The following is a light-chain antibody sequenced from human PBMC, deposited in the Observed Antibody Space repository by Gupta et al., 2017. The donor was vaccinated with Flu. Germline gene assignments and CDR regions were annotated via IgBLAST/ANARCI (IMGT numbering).Light chain of an antibody. CDR3: HQDTGFWT. Sequence: DIQMTQSPSTVSASVGDRVTITCRASQSVSTWLDWYQRKPGEAPKLMVYKASRVESGVPSRFSGSGYVREFTLTSSRRQTDDCAVYCGHQDTGFWTFGQGTKVEIK. J-gene: IGKJ1*01. V-gene: IGKV1-5*03. CDR2: KAS. CDR1: QSVSTW.